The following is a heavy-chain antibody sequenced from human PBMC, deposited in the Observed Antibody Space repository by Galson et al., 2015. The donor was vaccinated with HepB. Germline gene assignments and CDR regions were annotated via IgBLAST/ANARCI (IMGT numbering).Heavy chain of an antibody. V-gene: IGHV3-23*01. CDR2: ISGSSGST. CDR3: AKVRSSWTGAFDI. CDR1: GFTFSIYA. D-gene: IGHD6-13*01. J-gene: IGHJ3*02. Sequence: LRLSCAASGFTFSIYAMNWVRQAPGKGLEWVSGISGSSGSTYYADSVKGRFTISRDNSKNTLYLQMNSLRAEDTAVYYCAKVRSSWTGAFDIWGQGTMATVSS.